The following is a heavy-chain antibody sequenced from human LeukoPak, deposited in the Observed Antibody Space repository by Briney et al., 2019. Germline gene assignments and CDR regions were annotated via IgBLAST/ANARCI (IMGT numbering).Heavy chain of an antibody. V-gene: IGHV3-21*01. CDR2: ISSSSSYI. D-gene: IGHD3-3*01. J-gene: IGHJ3*02. CDR3: ARDPGGGDFWSGYYPDAFDI. CDR1: GFTFSSYS. Sequence: PGGSLRLSCAASGFTFSSYSMNWVRQAPGKGLEWVSSISSSSSYIYYADSVKGRFTISRDNAKNSLYLQMNSLRAEDTAVYYCARDPGGGDFWSGYYPDAFDIWGQGTMVTVSS.